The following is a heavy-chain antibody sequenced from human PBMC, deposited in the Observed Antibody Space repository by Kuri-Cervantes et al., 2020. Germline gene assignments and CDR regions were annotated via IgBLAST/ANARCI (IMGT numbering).Heavy chain of an antibody. CDR1: GYTFTSYD. CDR3: ARVYCTGGVCYGFFGFDY. Sequence: ASVKVSCKASGYTFTSYDISWVRQATGQGLEWLGWMNPNSGNTGYAQKFQGWVTMTRDTSISTAYMELSSLRSEDTAVYYCARVYCTGGVCYGFFGFDYWGQGTLVTVSS. V-gene: IGHV1-8*01. D-gene: IGHD2-8*02. J-gene: IGHJ4*02. CDR2: MNPNSGNT.